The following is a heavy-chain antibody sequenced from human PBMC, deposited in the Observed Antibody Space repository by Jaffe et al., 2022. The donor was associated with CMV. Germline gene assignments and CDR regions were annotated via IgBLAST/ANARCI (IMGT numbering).Heavy chain of an antibody. CDR2: IYTSGST. V-gene: IGHV4-4*07. D-gene: IGHD3-3*01. Sequence: QVQLQESGPGLVKPSETLSLTCTVSGGSISSYYWSWIRQPAGKGLEWIGRIYTSGSTNYNPSLKSRVTMSVDTSKNQFSLKLSSVTAADTAVYYCARDQDFWSGYYVIAFDIWGQGTMVTVSS. CDR1: GGSISSYY. J-gene: IGHJ3*02. CDR3: ARDQDFWSGYYVIAFDI.